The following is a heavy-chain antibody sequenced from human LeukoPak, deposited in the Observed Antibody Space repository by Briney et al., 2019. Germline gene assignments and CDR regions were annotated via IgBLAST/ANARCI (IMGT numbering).Heavy chain of an antibody. CDR3: ARRAYYDSSGYYFDY. D-gene: IGHD3-22*01. CDR1: GYIFTSYW. J-gene: IGHJ4*02. CDR2: IYPGDSDT. V-gene: IGHV5-51*01. Sequence: GGSLKISCKGSGYIFTSYWIGWVRRMPGKGLEWMGIIYPGDSDTRYSPSFQGQVTISADKSISTAYLQWSSLKATDTAMYYCARRAYYDSSGYYFDYWGQGTLVTVSS.